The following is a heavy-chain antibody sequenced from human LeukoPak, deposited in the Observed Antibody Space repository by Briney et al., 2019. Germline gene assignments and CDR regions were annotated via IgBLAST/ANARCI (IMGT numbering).Heavy chain of an antibody. V-gene: IGHV3-21*01. D-gene: IGHD6-13*01. CDR2: ISSSSSYI. Sequence: GGSLRLSCAASGFTFSSYSMNWVRQAPGKGLEWVSSISSSSSYIYYADSVKGRFTISRDNAKNSLYLQMNSLRAEDTAVYYCARWYSSSWNDALDIWGQGTLVTVSS. J-gene: IGHJ3*02. CDR1: GFTFSSYS. CDR3: ARWYSSSWNDALDI.